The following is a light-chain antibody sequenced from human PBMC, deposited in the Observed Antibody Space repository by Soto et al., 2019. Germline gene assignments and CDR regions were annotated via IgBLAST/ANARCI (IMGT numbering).Light chain of an antibody. CDR1: SSNIGTSS. CDR3: AVWDGSTNGHV. J-gene: IGLJ1*01. Sequence: SALTQPPSASGTPVQTVTISCSGSSSNIGTSSVHWYKHLPGTAPKPLIYTNDQRPSGVPDRFSGSKSGTSASLAISGLQSEDEADYYFAVWDGSTNGHVFGAGPKVTVL. V-gene: IGLV1-44*01. CDR2: TND.